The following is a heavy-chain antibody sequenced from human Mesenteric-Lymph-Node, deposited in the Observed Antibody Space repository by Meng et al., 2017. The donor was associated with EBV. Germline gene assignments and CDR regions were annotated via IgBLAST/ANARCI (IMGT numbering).Heavy chain of an antibody. Sequence: VKLQESGPGLVKPSGTLSLTCAVSGDSLTSTNWWSWVRQPPGKGLEWIGEIFHSGITNYNPSLKSRITLSVDKSKNLFSLNLSSVTAADTAVYFCARRREYSSGWPIDYWGQGTLVTVSS. V-gene: IGHV4-4*02. CDR3: ARRREYSSGWPIDY. D-gene: IGHD6-19*01. J-gene: IGHJ4*02. CDR1: GDSLTSTNW. CDR2: IFHSGIT.